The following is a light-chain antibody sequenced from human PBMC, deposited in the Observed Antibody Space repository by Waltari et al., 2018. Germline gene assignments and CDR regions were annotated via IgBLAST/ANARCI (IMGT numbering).Light chain of an antibody. CDR1: QRVGASF. Sequence: ETVLTQSPVTLSLSPGETATLSCRASQRVGASFLAWYHQRPGQSPRLLIYGTSTRATGIPDRFSGDGSGTDFTLIIRRLEPEDLGVYFCHQYDQTPWTFGQGTTVE. CDR2: GTS. J-gene: IGKJ1*01. CDR3: HQYDQTPWT. V-gene: IGKV3-20*01.